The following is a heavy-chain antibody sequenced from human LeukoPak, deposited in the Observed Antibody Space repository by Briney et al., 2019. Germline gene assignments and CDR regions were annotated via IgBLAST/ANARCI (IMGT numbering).Heavy chain of an antibody. Sequence: ASVTVSRKASGYTFTVYYLHWVRQAPGQGLEWMGDIYPKTGRTSYAQKFQGRVTMTRDTPISTAYMELIGLSSDDTAVYYCAGPWDQVGFDPWGQGTLVSVSS. CDR2: IYPKTGRT. J-gene: IGHJ5*02. V-gene: IGHV1-2*02. CDR1: GYTFTVYY. D-gene: IGHD1-26*01. CDR3: AGPWDQVGFDP.